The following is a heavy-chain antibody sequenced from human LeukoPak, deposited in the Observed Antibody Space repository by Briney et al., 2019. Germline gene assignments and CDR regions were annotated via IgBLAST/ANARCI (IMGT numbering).Heavy chain of an antibody. J-gene: IGHJ4*02. CDR2: ITSSGDGT. D-gene: IGHD3-22*01. CDR1: GFTFSIYA. V-gene: IGHV3-23*01. CDR3: AKDRPNYYGSNGHYYRRDGDY. Sequence: GGSLRLSCAGSGFTFSIYAMSWVRQAPGKGLQWVSSITSSGDGTYYADSVKGRFTISRDNSENMLYLQMNSLRVEDTAVYFCAKDRPNYYGSNGHYYRRDGDYWGQGTLVTVSS.